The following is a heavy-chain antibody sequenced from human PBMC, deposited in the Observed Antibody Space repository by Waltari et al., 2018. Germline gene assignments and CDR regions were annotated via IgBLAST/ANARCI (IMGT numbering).Heavy chain of an antibody. D-gene: IGHD6-13*01. CDR1: GFTFDDYA. J-gene: IGHJ6*02. V-gene: IGHV3-43D*04. Sequence: EVQLVESGGVVVQPGGSLRLSCAASGFTFDDYAMHWVRQAPGKGLEWVSLISWDGGSTYYADSRKGRFTISRDNSKNSLYLQMNSLRAEDTALYYCAKDLTSYSSSWYVYYYYYGMDVWGQGTTVTVSS. CDR3: AKDLTSYSSSWYVYYYYYGMDV. CDR2: ISWDGGST.